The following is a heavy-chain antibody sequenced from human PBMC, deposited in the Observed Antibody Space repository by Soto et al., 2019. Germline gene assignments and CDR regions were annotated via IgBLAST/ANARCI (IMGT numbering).Heavy chain of an antibody. CDR2: IWYDGSNK. CDR1: GFTFSSYG. CDR3: ARDVYYCSGSYYPPGGMDV. D-gene: IGHD3-10*01. J-gene: IGHJ6*02. V-gene: IGHV3-33*01. Sequence: GGSLRLSCAASGFTFSSYGMHWVRQAPGKGLEWVAVIWYDGSNKYYADSVKGRFTISRDNSKNTLYLQMNSLRAEDTAVYYCARDVYYCSGSYYPPGGMDVWGQGTTVPVSS.